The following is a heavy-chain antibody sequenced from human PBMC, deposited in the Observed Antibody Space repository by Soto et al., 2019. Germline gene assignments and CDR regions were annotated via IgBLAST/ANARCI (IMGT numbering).Heavy chain of an antibody. CDR3: ARTDANGSGSYYQDY. CDR1: GGSISSGGYY. CDR2: IYYSGST. Sequence: SETLSLTCTVSGGSISSGGYYWSWIRQHPGKGLEWIGYIYYSGSTYYNPSLKSRVTISVDTSKNQFSLKLSSVTAADTAVYYCARTDANGSGSYYQDYWGQGTLVTVSS. V-gene: IGHV4-31*03. D-gene: IGHD3-10*01. J-gene: IGHJ4*02.